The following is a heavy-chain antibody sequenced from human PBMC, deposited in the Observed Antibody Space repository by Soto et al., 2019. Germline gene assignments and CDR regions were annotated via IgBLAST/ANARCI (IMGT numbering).Heavy chain of an antibody. D-gene: IGHD5-12*01. CDR1: GGTFSSFG. CDR2: IIPVFGRP. J-gene: IGHJ1*01. CDR3: AREGSGYNF. Sequence: QVQLVQSGAELKKPGSSVKVSCKASGGTFSSFGISWVRQAPGQGLEWMGGIIPVFGRPNYAQRFRDRLTITADESTSTSYMELIDLGSEDTAVYYCAREGSGYNFWGQGTQVTVSS. V-gene: IGHV1-69*01.